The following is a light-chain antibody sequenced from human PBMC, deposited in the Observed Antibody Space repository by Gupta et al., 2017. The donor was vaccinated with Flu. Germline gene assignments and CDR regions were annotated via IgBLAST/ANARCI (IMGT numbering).Light chain of an antibody. V-gene: IGKV3-20*01. J-gene: IGKJ1*01. CDR3: QQYGSSPRT. CDR1: QSVSSSY. CDR2: GAS. Sequence: EIVLTQSPGPLSLSPGERATLSCRASQSVSSSYLAWYQQKPGQAPRLLIYGASSRATGIPDRFSGSGSGTDFTLTISRLGPEDFAVYYCQQYGSSPRTCGQGTKVEIK.